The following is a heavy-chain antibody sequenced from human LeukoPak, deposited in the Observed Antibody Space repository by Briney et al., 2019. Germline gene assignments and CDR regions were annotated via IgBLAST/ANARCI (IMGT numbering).Heavy chain of an antibody. CDR3: ARGRGSGHKENWFDP. CDR1: GYTFTTDD. J-gene: IGHJ5*02. V-gene: IGHV1-8*01. D-gene: IGHD6-19*01. CDR2: MNPNSGNT. Sequence: ASVKVSCKASGYTFTTDDINWVRQGTGQGLEWMGWMNPNSGNTGYTQKFQGRVTMTRNTSISTAYMELSSLRFEDTAVYYCARGRGSGHKENWFDPWGQGTLVTVSS.